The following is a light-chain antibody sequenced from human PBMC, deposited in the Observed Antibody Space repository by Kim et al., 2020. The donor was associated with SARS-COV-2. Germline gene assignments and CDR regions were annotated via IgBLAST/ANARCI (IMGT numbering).Light chain of an antibody. CDR3: ATWDDSLNAWV. J-gene: IGLJ3*02. Sequence: GQRVTISCSGGNPNIGANTVNWYQQFPGTAPKLLIYANDRRPSGVPDRFSVSQSGTSASLAISGLQSEDEADYYCATWDDSLNAWVFGGGTKLTVL. CDR2: AND. V-gene: IGLV1-44*01. CDR1: NPNIGANT.